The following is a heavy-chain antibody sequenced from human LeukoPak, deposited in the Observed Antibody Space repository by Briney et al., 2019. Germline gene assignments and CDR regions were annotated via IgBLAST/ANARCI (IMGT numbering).Heavy chain of an antibody. CDR2: IYYSGST. J-gene: IGHJ4*02. D-gene: IGHD6-19*01. Sequence: SETLSLTCAVYGGSFSGYYWTWIRQPPGKGLEWIGSIYYSGSTYYNPSLKSRVTISVDTSKNQFSLKLSSVTAADTAVYYCARLGGIDSSDDYWGQGTLVTVSS. CDR3: ARLGGIDSSDDY. CDR1: GGSFSGYY. V-gene: IGHV4-34*01.